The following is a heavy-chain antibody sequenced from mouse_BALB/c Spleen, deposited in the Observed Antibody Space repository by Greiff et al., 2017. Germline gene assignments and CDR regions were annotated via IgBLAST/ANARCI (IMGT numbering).Heavy chain of an antibody. CDR3: ARDLLTGRYFDV. V-gene: IGHV1-87*01. CDR1: GYTFTSYW. J-gene: IGHJ1*01. CDR2: IYPGDGDT. Sequence: VQVVESGAELARPGASVKLSCKASGYTFTSYWMQWVKQRPGQGLEWIGAIYPGDGDTRYTQKFKGKATLTADKSSSTAYMQLSSLASEDSAVYYCARDLLTGRYFDVWGAGTTVTVSS. D-gene: IGHD4-1*01.